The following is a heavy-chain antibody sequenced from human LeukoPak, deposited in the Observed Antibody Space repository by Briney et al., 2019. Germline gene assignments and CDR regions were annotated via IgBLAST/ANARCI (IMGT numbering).Heavy chain of an antibody. D-gene: IGHD2-8*01. CDR1: GYTFTSYG. CDR3: AREPPYCTNGVCPFDY. CDR2: ISAYNGNT. Sequence: ASVKVSCKASGYTFTSYGISWVRQAPGQGLEWMGWISAYNGNTNYAQKLQGRVAMTTDTSTSTAYMELSSLRSEDTAVYYCAREPPYCTNGVCPFDYWGQGTLVTVSS. V-gene: IGHV1-18*01. J-gene: IGHJ4*02.